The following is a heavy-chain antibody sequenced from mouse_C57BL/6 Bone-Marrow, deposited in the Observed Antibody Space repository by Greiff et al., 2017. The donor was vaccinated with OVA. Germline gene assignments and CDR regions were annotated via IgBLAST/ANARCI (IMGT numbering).Heavy chain of an antibody. CDR1: GFTFSDFY. CDR2: SRNKANDYTT. CDR3: ARDAYWDGWYFDV. J-gene: IGHJ1*03. V-gene: IGHV7-1*01. Sequence: EVKLVESGGGLVQSGRSLRLSCATSGFTFSDFYMEWVRQAPGKGLEWIAASRNKANDYTTEYSASVKGRFIVSRDTSQSILYLQMNALRAEDTAIYYCARDAYWDGWYFDVWGTGTTVTVSS. D-gene: IGHD4-1*01.